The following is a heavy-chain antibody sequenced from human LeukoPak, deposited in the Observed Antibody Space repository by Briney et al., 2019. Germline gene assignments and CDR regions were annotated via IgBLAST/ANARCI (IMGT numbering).Heavy chain of an antibody. CDR2: IRSTGSII. J-gene: IGHJ3*02. CDR1: GFTFTSYE. Sequence: PGRSLRLSCVPSGFTFTSYEMNWVRQAPGKGLEWVSYIRSTGSIIFYADSVKGRFTISRDNAKNSLYLQMNSLRAEDTALYYCARVNDYGGNDDAFDIWGQGTMVTVSS. CDR3: ARVNDYGGNDDAFDI. V-gene: IGHV3-48*03. D-gene: IGHD4-23*01.